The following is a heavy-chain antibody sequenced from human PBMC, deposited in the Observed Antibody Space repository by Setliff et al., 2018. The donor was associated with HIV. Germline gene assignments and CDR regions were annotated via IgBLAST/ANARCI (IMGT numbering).Heavy chain of an antibody. J-gene: IGHJ3*01. CDR3: ARDRVVGATLDPLDL. CDR2: IKQDGSDK. D-gene: IGHD1-26*01. CDR1: GFAFSGHQ. Sequence: LRLSCAASGFAFSGHQMSWVRQAPGKGLEWVAKIKQDGSDKYYVDSVKGRFTISRDNAKNSLYLQMNSLRAEDTAMYYCARDRVVGATLDPLDLWGQGTMVTVSS. V-gene: IGHV3-7*01.